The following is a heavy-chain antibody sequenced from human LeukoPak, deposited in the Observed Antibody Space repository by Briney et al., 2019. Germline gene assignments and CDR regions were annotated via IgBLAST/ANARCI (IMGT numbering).Heavy chain of an antibody. D-gene: IGHD1-1*01. CDR2: IYYSGST. V-gene: IGHV4-39*01. J-gene: IGHJ6*03. CDR1: GGSISSSSYY. CDR3: ARQTTGGGAVYYYMDV. Sequence: SETLSLTCTVSGGSISSSSYYWGWIRQPPGKGLEWIGSIYYSGSTYYNPSLKSRVTISVDTSKNQFSLKLSSVTAADTAVYYCARQTTGGGAVYYYMDVWGKGTTVTVSS.